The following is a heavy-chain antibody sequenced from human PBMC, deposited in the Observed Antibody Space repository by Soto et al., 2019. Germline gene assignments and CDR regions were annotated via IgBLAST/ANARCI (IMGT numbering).Heavy chain of an antibody. CDR1: GGSISSSSYY. Sequence: SETLPLTCTLSGGSISSSSYYWGWIRQLQGKGLEWIGSIYYSGSTYYNPSLKRRVTISVDTSTNQFSLKLSSVTAVDTAVYYCEGSGSYYNLGYYDGMDVWGRGPTLT. D-gene: IGHD3-10*01. J-gene: IGHJ6*02. V-gene: IGHV4-39*01. CDR3: EGSGSYYNLGYYDGMDV. CDR2: IYYSGST.